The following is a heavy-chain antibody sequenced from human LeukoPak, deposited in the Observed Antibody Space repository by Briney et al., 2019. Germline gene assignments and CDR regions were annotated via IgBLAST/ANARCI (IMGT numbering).Heavy chain of an antibody. CDR1: GGSISSSSYY. V-gene: IGHV4-39*07. Sequence: PSETLSLTCTVSGGSISSSSYYWGWIRQPPGKGLEWIGSIYYSGSTYYNPSLKSRVTISVDTSKNQFSLKLSSVTAADTAVYYCARVGGSGWPRGKFDYWSQGTLVTVSS. CDR2: IYYSGST. J-gene: IGHJ4*02. D-gene: IGHD6-19*01. CDR3: ARVGGSGWPRGKFDY.